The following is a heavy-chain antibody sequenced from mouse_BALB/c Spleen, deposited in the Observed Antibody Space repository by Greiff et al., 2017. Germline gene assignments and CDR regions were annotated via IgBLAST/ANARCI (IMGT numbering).Heavy chain of an antibody. CDR1: GFNIKDTY. D-gene: IGHD2-10*01. CDR3: ARGAYYDAMDY. V-gene: IGHV14-3*02. CDR2: IDPANGNT. Sequence: EVKLQESGAELVKPGASVKLSCTASGFNIKDTYMHWVKQRPEQGLEWIGRIDPANGNTKYDPKFQGKATITADTSSNTAYLQLSSLTSEDTAVYYCARGAYYDAMDYWGQGTSVTVSS. J-gene: IGHJ4*01.